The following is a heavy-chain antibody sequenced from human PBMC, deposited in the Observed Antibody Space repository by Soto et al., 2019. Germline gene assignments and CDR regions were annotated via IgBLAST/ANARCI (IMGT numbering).Heavy chain of an antibody. D-gene: IGHD2-15*01. Sequence: ASVKVSCKASGYTFTRYTMNWVRQAPGQRLEWMGWINPDNGNTKSSQKFQDRVIITRDTSASTAYMDLSSLRSEDTAVYYCARGIATGQLDPWGQGTRATSPQ. CDR3: ARGIATGQLDP. CDR2: INPDNGNT. CDR1: GYTFTRYT. J-gene: IGHJ5*02. V-gene: IGHV1-3*01.